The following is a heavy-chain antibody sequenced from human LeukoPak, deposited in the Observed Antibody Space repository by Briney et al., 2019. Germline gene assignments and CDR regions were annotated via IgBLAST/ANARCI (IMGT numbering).Heavy chain of an antibody. CDR3: AKAYDGAARN. D-gene: IGHD6-6*01. V-gene: IGHV3-74*01. CDR2: INSDGSTT. Sequence: GGSLRLSCALSGFTFSSFWMHWVRQAPGKGLVWVSRINSDGSTTNYADSVKGRFTISRDNAKNTLYLQMNSLRAEDTAVYYCAKAYDGAARNWGQGTLVTVSS. CDR1: GFTFSSFW. J-gene: IGHJ4*02.